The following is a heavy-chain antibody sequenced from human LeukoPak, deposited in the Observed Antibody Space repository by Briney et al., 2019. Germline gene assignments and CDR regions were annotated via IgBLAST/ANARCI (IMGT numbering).Heavy chain of an antibody. V-gene: IGHV3-21*01. Sequence: GGSLRLSCAASGFTFSSYSMNWVRQAPGKGLEWVSSISSSSSYIYYADSVKGRFTISRDNAKNSLYLQMNSLRAEDTAVYYCARAGQVATITQPIDYWGQGTLVTVSS. CDR2: ISSSSSYI. CDR1: GFTFSSYS. CDR3: ARAGQVATITQPIDY. D-gene: IGHD5-12*01. J-gene: IGHJ4*02.